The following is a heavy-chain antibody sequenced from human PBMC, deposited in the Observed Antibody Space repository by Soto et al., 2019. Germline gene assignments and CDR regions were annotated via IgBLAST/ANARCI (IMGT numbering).Heavy chain of an antibody. CDR2: IYPGDSDT. CDR1: GYTFTSYW. Sequence: GESLKISCKAYGYTFTSYWIAWVLQMPGKGLESMGIIYPGDSDTRYSPSFQGQVTISVDRSINTASLQWSSLEASDTAIYYCERRGPQRAFYYRDMDVWGQGTTVTVSS. CDR3: ERRGPQRAFYYRDMDV. V-gene: IGHV5-51*01. J-gene: IGHJ6*02.